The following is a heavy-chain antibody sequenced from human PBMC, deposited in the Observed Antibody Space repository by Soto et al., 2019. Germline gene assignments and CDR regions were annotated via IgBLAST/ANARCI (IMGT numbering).Heavy chain of an antibody. CDR2: ISNSGHNT. D-gene: IGHD3-10*01. V-gene: IGHV3-23*01. CDR1: GFTFSSYA. Sequence: GGSLRLSCAASGFTFSSYAMSWVRQAPGKGLEWVSGISNSGHNTYYADSVKGRFTISRDNSKNTLYLQTNSLRAEDTAVYYCAKGGVYYGSGSYSTYYGMDVWGQGTTVT. J-gene: IGHJ6*02. CDR3: AKGGVYYGSGSYSTYYGMDV.